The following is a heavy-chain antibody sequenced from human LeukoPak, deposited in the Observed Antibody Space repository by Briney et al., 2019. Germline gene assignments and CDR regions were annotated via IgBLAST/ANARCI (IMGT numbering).Heavy chain of an antibody. CDR2: ISSSSSYI. D-gene: IGHD3-9*01. V-gene: IGHV3-21*01. J-gene: IGHJ3*02. CDR3: ARDWYDNSDAFDI. CDR1: GFTFSSYS. Sequence: GGSLRLSCAASGFTFSSYSMNWVRQAPGKGLEWVSSISSSSSYIYYADSLKGRFTISRDNAKNSLYLQMNSLRAVDTAVYFCARDWYDNSDAFDIWGQGTMVTVSS.